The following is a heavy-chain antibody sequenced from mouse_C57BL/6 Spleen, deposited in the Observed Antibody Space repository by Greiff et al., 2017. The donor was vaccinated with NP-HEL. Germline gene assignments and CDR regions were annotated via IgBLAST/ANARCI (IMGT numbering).Heavy chain of an antibody. J-gene: IGHJ3*01. V-gene: IGHV3-1*01. CDR3: ARWGYYGSSGGFAY. Sequence: DVQLVESGPGMVKPSQSLSLTCTVTGYSITSGYDWHWIRHFPGNKLEWMGYISYSGSTNYNPSLKSRISITHDTSKNHFFLKLNSVTTEDTATYYCARWGYYGSSGGFAYWGQGTLVTVSA. CDR2: ISYSGST. D-gene: IGHD1-1*01. CDR1: GYSITSGYD.